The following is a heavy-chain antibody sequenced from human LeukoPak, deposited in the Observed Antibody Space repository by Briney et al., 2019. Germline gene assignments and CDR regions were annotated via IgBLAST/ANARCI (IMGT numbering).Heavy chain of an antibody. V-gene: IGHV3-7*01. CDR1: GFTFSSYW. CDR3: ARERMDSSSWYFDY. D-gene: IGHD6-13*01. J-gene: IGHJ4*02. CDR2: IKQSGSEK. Sequence: PGGSLTLSCAASGFTFSSYWMTWVRQAPGKGLEWVANIKQSGSEKYYVDSVKGRFTISRDNAESSLYLQMNSLRAEDTAVYYCARERMDSSSWYFDYWGQGTLVTVSS.